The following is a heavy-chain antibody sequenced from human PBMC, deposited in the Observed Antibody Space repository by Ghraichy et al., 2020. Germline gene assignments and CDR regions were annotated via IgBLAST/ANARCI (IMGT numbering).Heavy chain of an antibody. V-gene: IGHV4-34*01. CDR2: INHSGST. CDR1: GGSFSGYY. Sequence: SETPSLTCAVYGGSFSGYYWSWIRQPPGKGLEWIGEINHSGSTNYNPSLKSRVTISVDTSKNQFSLKLSSVTAADTAVYYCARLSVDDYVWGSYRYRVGYYYYYMDVWGKGTTVTVSS. CDR3: ARLSVDDYVWGSYRYRVGYYYYYMDV. J-gene: IGHJ6*03. D-gene: IGHD3-16*02.